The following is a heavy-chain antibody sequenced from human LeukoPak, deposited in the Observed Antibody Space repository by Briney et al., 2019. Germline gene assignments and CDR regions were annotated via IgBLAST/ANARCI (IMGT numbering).Heavy chain of an antibody. Sequence: SVKVSCKASGYTFTGYYMHWVRQAPGQGLEWMGRIIPIFGTANYAQKFQGRVTITTDESTSTAYMELGSLRSEDTAVYYCAREIDGYSHLAYYYYYMDVWGKGTTVTVSS. V-gene: IGHV1-69*05. CDR3: AREIDGYSHLAYYYYYMDV. CDR2: IIPIFGTA. D-gene: IGHD5-18*01. CDR1: GYTFTGYY. J-gene: IGHJ6*03.